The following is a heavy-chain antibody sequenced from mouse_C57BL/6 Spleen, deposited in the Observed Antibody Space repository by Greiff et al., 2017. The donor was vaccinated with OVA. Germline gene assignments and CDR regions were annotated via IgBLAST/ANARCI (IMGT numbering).Heavy chain of an antibody. CDR1: GYTFTDYN. CDR2: INPNNGGT. CDR3: ARLRHYYGSSYGGYYFDY. J-gene: IGHJ2*01. V-gene: IGHV1-18*01. Sequence: VQLKESGPELVKPGASVKIPCKASGYTFTDYNMDWVKQSHGKSLEWIGDINPNNGGTIYNQKFKGKATLTVDKSSSTAYMELRSLTSEDTAVYYCARLRHYYGSSYGGYYFDYWGQGTTLTVSS. D-gene: IGHD1-1*01.